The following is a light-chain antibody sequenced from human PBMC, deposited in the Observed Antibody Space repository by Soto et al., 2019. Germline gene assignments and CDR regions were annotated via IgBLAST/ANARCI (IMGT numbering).Light chain of an antibody. Sequence: DIQMTQSPSSLSASVGDRVTITCRASQSISSYLNWYQQKPGKAPKLLIYAASSLQSGVPSRFSGSGSGTDFTLTISSLQPEDFATYYGQQSYSTPLAFGQETKVEIK. CDR2: AAS. CDR1: QSISSY. CDR3: QQSYSTPLA. J-gene: IGKJ1*01. V-gene: IGKV1-39*01.